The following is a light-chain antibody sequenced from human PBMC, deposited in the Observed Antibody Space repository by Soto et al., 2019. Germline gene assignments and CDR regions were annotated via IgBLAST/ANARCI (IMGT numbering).Light chain of an antibody. CDR2: DVS. CDR1: PSINRW. Sequence: DIQMTQSPSTLSASVGDRVTITCRASPSINRWLAWYQQKPGRAPTVLIYDVSTLESGVPSSFSGGGSGTEFTLTITSLQPDDCATYYCQEYTTFSRTFGQGTKVEVE. V-gene: IGKV1-5*01. J-gene: IGKJ1*01. CDR3: QEYTTFSRT.